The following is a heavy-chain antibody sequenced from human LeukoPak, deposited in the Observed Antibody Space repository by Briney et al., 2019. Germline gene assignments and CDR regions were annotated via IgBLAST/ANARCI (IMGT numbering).Heavy chain of an antibody. CDR2: INPSGGST. J-gene: IGHJ3*02. V-gene: IGHV1-46*01. CDR3: ARAYSSSSVDAFDI. D-gene: IGHD6-6*01. CDR1: GYTVTSYY. Sequence: ASVKVSCKASGYTVTSYYMHCVRQAPGQGLEWMGIINPSGGSTSYAQKFQGRVTMTTDTSTSTPYMELRSLRSDDTAPCYCARAYSSSSVDAFDIWGQGTMVTVSS.